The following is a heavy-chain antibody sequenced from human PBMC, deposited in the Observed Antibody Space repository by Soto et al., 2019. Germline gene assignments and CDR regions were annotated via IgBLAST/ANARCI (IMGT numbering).Heavy chain of an antibody. V-gene: IGHV3-72*01. CDR3: RLVVVATGFYY. CDR2: TRNKPNSYTT. Sequence: EVQLVESGGGLVQPGGSLRLSCAASGFTFSDHYMDWVRQAPGKGLEWLGRTRNKPNSYTTEYAASVKGRFTISIDDSKNPLYLQINSLKTEDTAVYYCRLVVVATGFYYCGQGTLVTVSS. CDR1: GFTFSDHY. D-gene: IGHD2-15*01. J-gene: IGHJ4*02.